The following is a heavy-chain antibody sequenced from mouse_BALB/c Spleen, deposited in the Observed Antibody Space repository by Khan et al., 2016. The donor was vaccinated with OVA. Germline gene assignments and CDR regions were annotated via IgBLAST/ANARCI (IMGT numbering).Heavy chain of an antibody. Sequence: EVMLVESEGGLVQPGGSLKLSCATSGFTFSDYYMYWVRQTPEKRLEWVAYISNGGGSTYYPDTVKGRFTISRDNAKNTLYLQMSRLKSEDTAMYYCARPFSTTANWFAYWGQGTLVTVSA. V-gene: IGHV5-12*02. CDR1: GFTFSDYY. CDR3: ARPFSTTANWFAY. D-gene: IGHD1-2*01. CDR2: ISNGGGST. J-gene: IGHJ3*01.